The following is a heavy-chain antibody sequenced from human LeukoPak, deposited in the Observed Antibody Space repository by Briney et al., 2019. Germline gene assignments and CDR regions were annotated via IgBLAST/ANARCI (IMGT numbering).Heavy chain of an antibody. CDR1: GGSFSGYY. CDR2: IYNSGST. V-gene: IGHV4-59*01. D-gene: IGHD4-17*01. CDR3: AGGSYGDYVVDDPFDI. J-gene: IGHJ3*02. Sequence: SETLSLTCAVYGGSFSGYYWSWIRQPPGKGLEWIGYIYNSGSTNYNPSLKSRVTISVDTSKNQFSLKLSSVTAADTAVYYCAGGSYGDYVVDDPFDIWGQGTMVTVSS.